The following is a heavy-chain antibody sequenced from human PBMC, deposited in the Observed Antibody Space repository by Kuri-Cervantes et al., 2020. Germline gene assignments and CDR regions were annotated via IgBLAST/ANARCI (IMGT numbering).Heavy chain of an antibody. CDR1: GFTFSSYE. CDR3: AREGIAVAWYAYYYYGMDV. V-gene: IGHV3-48*03. Sequence: GGSLRLSCAASGFTFSSYEMNWVRQAPGKGLEWVSYISSSGSTIYYADSVKGRFTISRDNAKNSLYLQMNSLRAEDTAVYYCAREGIAVAWYAYYYYGMDVWGQGTTVTVSS. D-gene: IGHD6-19*01. CDR2: ISSSGSTI. J-gene: IGHJ6*02.